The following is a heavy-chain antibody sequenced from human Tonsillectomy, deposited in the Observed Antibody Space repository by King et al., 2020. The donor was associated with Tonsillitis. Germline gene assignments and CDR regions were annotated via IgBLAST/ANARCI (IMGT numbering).Heavy chain of an antibody. CDR1: GFTFSRYA. J-gene: IGHJ4*02. CDR2: MSDDGSKK. Sequence: VQLVQSGGGVVQPGRSLRLSCAASGFTFSRYAMHWVRQAPGKGLEWVAVMSDDGSKKYYAGSVKGRCTISRDNSNNTLYLQMNSLGAEDTAGYYCAKDLDFWSGYPPPQFDYWGQGTLVTVSS. V-gene: IGHV3-30*18. CDR3: AKDLDFWSGYPPPQFDY. D-gene: IGHD3-3*01.